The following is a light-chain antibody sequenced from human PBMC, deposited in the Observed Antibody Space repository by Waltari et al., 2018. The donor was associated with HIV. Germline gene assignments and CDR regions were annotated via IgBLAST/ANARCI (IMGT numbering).Light chain of an antibody. J-gene: IGLJ2*01. V-gene: IGLV2-14*01. CDR1: TSDIGIFDS. CDR2: GVD. Sequence: QSALTQPASVSGSPGQSITISCAGTTSDIGIFDSFSWYQQHPGRAPQLMIFGVDSRPSGVSSRFSGAKSGNTASLTISGLQAEDEANYYCCSYTAIHTLIFGGGTKLTVL. CDR3: CSYTAIHTLI.